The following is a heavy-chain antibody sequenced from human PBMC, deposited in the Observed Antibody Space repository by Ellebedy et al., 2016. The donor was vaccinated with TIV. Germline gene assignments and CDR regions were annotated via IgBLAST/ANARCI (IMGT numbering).Heavy chain of an antibody. D-gene: IGHD3-22*01. Sequence: GESLKISCAVSGLTFRSSILHWVRQAPGKALEWVAPISHTENSEQYADSVKGRFTISRDNSKSTLFFQLNSLRPEDTAVYYCATERGSSGFAGWFDPWGQGTLVTVSS. V-gene: IGHV3-30-3*01. J-gene: IGHJ5*02. CDR2: ISHTENSE. CDR3: ATERGSSGFAGWFDP. CDR1: GLTFRSSI.